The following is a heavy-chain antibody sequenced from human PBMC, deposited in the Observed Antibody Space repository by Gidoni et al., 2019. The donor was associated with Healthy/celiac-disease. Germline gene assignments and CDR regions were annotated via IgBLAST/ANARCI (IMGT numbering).Heavy chain of an antibody. D-gene: IGHD3-16*01. J-gene: IGHJ4*02. Sequence: EVQLVQSGAEVKKPGESQRISCKGTGYSFTSYWICWVRQMPGKGLEWMGRIDPCDSYTNYSPSFHGHVTISADKSVSTAYLLWSSLTASDAAMYYCARFEVHLRTFDYWGQGTLVTVSS. CDR2: IDPCDSYT. V-gene: IGHV5-10-1*01. CDR3: ARFEVHLRTFDY. CDR1: GYSFTSYW.